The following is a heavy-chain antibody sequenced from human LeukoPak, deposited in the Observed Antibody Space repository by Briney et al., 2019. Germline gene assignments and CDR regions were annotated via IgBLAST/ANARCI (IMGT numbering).Heavy chain of an antibody. V-gene: IGHV3-23*01. D-gene: IGHD3-9*01. J-gene: IGHJ4*02. CDR3: AKLGERYFDWSYFDY. CDR2: ISGSGGST. Sequence: PGGSLRLSCAASGFTFSSYAMSWVRQAPGKGLEWVSAISGSGGSTYYADSVKGRFTISRDNSKNTLYLQMNSLRAEDTAVYYCAKLGERYFDWSYFDYWGRGTLVTVSS. CDR1: GFTFSSYA.